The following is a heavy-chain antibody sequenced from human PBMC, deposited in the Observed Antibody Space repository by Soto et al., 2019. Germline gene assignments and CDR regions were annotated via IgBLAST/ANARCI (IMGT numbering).Heavy chain of an antibody. V-gene: IGHV4-4*02. J-gene: IGHJ6*03. Sequence: PSETLSLTCAVSSGSISSSNWWSWVRQPPGKGLEWIGEIYHSGSTNYNPSLKSRVTISVDKSKNQFSLKLSSVTAADTAVYYCARGRQQLVLGYYYMDVWGKGTTVTVSS. CDR1: SGSISSSNW. D-gene: IGHD6-13*01. CDR2: IYHSGST. CDR3: ARGRQQLVLGYYYMDV.